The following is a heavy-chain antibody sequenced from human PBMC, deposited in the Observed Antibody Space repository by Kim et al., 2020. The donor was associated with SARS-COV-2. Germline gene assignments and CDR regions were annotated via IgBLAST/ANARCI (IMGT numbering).Heavy chain of an antibody. CDR2: ISYDGSDK. J-gene: IGHJ4*02. V-gene: IGHV3-30*18. D-gene: IGHD2-8*01. CDR3: AKDLNGPYNY. Sequence: GGSLRLSCAASGFIFSNYAMNWVRQAPGKGLEWVALISYDGSDKYYADSVKGRFTISRDNSKNTLYLQMNSLRPEDTAVYFCAKDLNGPYNYWGQGTLVTVSS. CDR1: GFIFSNYA.